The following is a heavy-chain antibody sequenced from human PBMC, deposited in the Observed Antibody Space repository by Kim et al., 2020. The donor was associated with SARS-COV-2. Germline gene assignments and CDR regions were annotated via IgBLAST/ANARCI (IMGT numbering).Heavy chain of an antibody. CDR3: ARAMIRGVIMDYYGLDV. V-gene: IGHV3-48*02. Sequence: GGSLRLSCEASGFTFNDYSMDWVRQAPGKGLEWVSYISYTGNTEYYADSVKGRFTISRDDGKNSLYLQMNSLRDEDTAVYYCARAMIRGVIMDYYGLDVWRQGTTVTVSS. D-gene: IGHD3-10*01. J-gene: IGHJ6*02. CDR1: GFTFNDYS. CDR2: ISYTGNTE.